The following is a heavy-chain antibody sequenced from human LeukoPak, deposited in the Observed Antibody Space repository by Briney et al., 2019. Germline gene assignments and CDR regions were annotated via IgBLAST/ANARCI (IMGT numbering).Heavy chain of an antibody. J-gene: IGHJ4*02. CDR2: IIPIFGTT. CDR1: GGTFSSYA. CDR3: ARAGSSWYSLLDN. V-gene: IGHV1-69*06. Sequence: ASVKVSCKASGGTFSSYAISWVRQAPGQGLEWMGGIIPIFGTTNYAQKFQDRVTITAHKSTSTAYMELSSLRSEDTAVYYCARAGSSWYSLLDNWGQGTLVTVSS. D-gene: IGHD6-13*01.